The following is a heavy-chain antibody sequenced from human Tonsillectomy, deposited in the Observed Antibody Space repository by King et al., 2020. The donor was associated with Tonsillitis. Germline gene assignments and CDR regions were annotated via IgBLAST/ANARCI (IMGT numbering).Heavy chain of an antibody. D-gene: IGHD5-24*01. CDR3: AKDVALGYNADFYFQH. J-gene: IGHJ1*01. CDR1: GFTFSSYG. Sequence: QVQLVESGGGVVQPGGSLRLSCAASGFTFSSYGMHWVRQAPGKGLEWVAFIRYDGSNKYYADSVKGRFTISRDNSKNTLYLQMNSLRAEDTAVYYCAKDVALGYNADFYFQHWGQGTLVTVSS. V-gene: IGHV3-30*02. CDR2: IRYDGSNK.